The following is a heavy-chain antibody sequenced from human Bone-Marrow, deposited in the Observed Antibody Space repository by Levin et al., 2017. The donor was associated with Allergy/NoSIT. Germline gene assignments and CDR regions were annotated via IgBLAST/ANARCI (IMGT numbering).Heavy chain of an antibody. V-gene: IGHV4-38-2*01. CDR2: INPSGNT. J-gene: IGHJ4*02. Sequence: PSETLSLTCAVSGYSIRSGHYWGWIRQAPGKGLDWIGSINPSGNTYYNPSLKSRVFILVDTSKNHFSLRLTAVTAADTAVYYCARATYAVGSYYFDKWGQGTLVTVSS. D-gene: IGHD1-26*01. CDR1: GYSIRSGHY. CDR3: ARATYAVGSYYFDK.